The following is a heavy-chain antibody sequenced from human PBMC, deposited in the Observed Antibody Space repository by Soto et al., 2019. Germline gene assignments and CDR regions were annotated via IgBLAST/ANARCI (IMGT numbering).Heavy chain of an antibody. J-gene: IGHJ6*02. D-gene: IGHD2-15*01. V-gene: IGHV6-1*01. Sequence: SLTCAISGDSVSRNSAAWNWIRQSPSRGLEWLGRTYYRSKWFYDYAVSVKSRVAINPDTSKNQFSLHLNSVTPEDTAVYYCARDLGYCSGGSCHSNGMDVWGHGTTVTVSS. CDR3: ARDLGYCSGGSCHSNGMDV. CDR1: GDSVSRNSAA. CDR2: TYYRSKWFY.